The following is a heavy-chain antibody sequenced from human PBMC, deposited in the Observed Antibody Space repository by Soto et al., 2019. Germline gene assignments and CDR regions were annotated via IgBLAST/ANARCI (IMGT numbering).Heavy chain of an antibody. V-gene: IGHV1-69*12. J-gene: IGHJ4*02. CDR3: ASNRGLVYSSGWSFDH. CDR1: GGTFSSYA. CDR2: IIPIFGTP. Sequence: QVQLVQSGAEVKKPGSSVKVSCKASGGTFSSYAISWVRQAPGQGLEWMGGIIPIFGTPNYAQKFQGRVTINADESTSTADLELSSLRSEDTAGYYCASNRGLVYSSGWSFDHWGPGTLVPVSS. D-gene: IGHD6-19*01.